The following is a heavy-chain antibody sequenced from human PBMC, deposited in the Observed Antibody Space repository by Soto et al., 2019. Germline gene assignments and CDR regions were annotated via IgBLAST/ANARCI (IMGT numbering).Heavy chain of an antibody. CDR2: SIPIFGTA. V-gene: IGHV1-69*06. J-gene: IGHJ3*02. Sequence: QVQLVQSGAEVKKPGSSVKVSCKASGGTVSSYAISWVRQAPGQGLEWMGGSIPIFGTANYAQKFQGRVTITADKSTSTANMELSSMRSEDTDVYYYARDEGRVEAVVTDNDAFHIRGQGTMVTVSS. D-gene: IGHD2-21*02. CDR3: ARDEGRVEAVVTDNDAFHI. CDR1: GGTVSSYA.